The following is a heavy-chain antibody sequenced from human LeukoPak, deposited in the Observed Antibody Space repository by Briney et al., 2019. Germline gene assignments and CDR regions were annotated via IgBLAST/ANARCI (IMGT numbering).Heavy chain of an antibody. CDR1: GYTFTGYY. Sequence: GASVKVSCKASGYTFTGYYMHWVRQAPGQGLEWMGWINPNSGGTNYAQKFQGRVTMTRDASISTACMELSSLRSDDTAVYFCARVRLADERAWAYWGQGTLVTVSS. CDR2: INPNSGGT. J-gene: IGHJ4*02. V-gene: IGHV1-2*02. CDR3: ARVRLADERAWAY. D-gene: IGHD3-3*02.